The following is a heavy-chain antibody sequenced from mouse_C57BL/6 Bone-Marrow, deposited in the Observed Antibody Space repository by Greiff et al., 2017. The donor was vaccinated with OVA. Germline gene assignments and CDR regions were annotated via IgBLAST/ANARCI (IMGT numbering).Heavy chain of an antibody. CDR3: TTYSFAY. CDR2: IDPENGDT. CDR1: GFNIKDDY. V-gene: IGHV14-4*01. Sequence: VQLKHSGAELVRPGASVKLSCTASGFNIKDDYMHWVKQRPEQGLEWIGWIDPENGDTEYASKFQGKATITADTSSNTAYLQLSSLTSEDTAVYYCTTYSFAYWGQGTLVTVSA. J-gene: IGHJ3*01.